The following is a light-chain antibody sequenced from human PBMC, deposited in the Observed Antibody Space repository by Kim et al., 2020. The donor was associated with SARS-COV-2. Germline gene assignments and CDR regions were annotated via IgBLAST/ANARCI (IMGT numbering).Light chain of an antibody. Sequence: GKRVTISCSGSTSDIGSNYVYWYQQPPGTAPKLLIYRNNQRPSGVPDRFSVSKSGTSASLAISGLRSDDEADYYCATWDDSLNGPVFGGGTQLTVL. J-gene: IGLJ3*02. CDR1: TSDIGSNY. CDR2: RNN. CDR3: ATWDDSLNGPV. V-gene: IGLV1-47*01.